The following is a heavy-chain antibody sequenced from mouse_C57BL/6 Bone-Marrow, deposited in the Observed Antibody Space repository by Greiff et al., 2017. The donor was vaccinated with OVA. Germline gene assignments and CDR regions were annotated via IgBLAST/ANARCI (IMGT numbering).Heavy chain of an antibody. CDR1: GFTFSSYA. D-gene: IGHD3-1*01. V-gene: IGHV5-9-1*02. CDR3: KRVGAWTWGAWFAY. CDR2: ISSGGDYI. J-gene: IGHJ3*01. Sequence: EVQLVESGEGLVKPGGSLKLSCAASGFTFSSYAMSWVRQTPEKRLEWVAYISSGGDYIYYADTVKGRFTLSRDNARNPLYLQMSSLKSEDAAMEYCKRVGAWTWGAWFAYWGQGTLVTVSA.